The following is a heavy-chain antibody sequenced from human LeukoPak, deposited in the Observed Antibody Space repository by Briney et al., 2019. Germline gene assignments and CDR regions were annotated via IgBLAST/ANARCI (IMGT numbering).Heavy chain of an antibody. CDR3: ARDHCATTGCYEDYYYGLDV. CDR1: GYTFSGNY. D-gene: IGHD2-2*01. CDR2: INPNNGGT. Sequence: ASVKVSCKASGYTFSGNYIQWVRQAPGQGLEWMGWINPNNGGTNYAQNFQGRVTMTRDTSISTAYMELSRLTSDDTAVYYCARDHCATTGCYEDYYYGLDVWGQGTTVTVSS. V-gene: IGHV1-2*02. J-gene: IGHJ6*02.